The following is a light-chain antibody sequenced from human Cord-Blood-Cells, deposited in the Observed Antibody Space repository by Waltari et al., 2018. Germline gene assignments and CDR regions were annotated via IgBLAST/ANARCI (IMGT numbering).Light chain of an antibody. CDR1: SSEVGGYNY. CDR3: SSYTSSSTWV. Sequence: QSALTQPASVSGSPGQSITISCTGTSSEVGGYNYVSWYQQHPGKAPKLMIYDVSNRPSGVSTRFSGSKSGNTASLTISGLQAEDEADYYCSSYTSSSTWVFGGGTKLTVL. V-gene: IGLV2-14*01. CDR2: DVS. J-gene: IGLJ3*02.